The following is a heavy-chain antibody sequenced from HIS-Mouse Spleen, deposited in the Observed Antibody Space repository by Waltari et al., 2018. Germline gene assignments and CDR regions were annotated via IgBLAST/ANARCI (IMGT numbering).Heavy chain of an antibody. D-gene: IGHD2-8*01. CDR3: ARDVGYCTNGVCYNHYGMDV. J-gene: IGHJ6*02. Sequence: QVQLVQSGAEVKKPGSSVKVSCKASGGTFSSYAISWVRQAPGQGLEWMGGIIPIFGKANYAQKFQGRVTITADESTSTAYMELSSLRSEDTAVYYCARDVGYCTNGVCYNHYGMDVWGQGTTVTVSS. CDR1: GGTFSSYA. V-gene: IGHV1-69*01. CDR2: IIPIFGKA.